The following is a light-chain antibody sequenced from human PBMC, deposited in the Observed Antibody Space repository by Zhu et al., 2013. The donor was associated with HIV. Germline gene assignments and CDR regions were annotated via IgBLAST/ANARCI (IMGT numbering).Light chain of an antibody. CDR3: QQGLATPIT. CDR2: DAS. Sequence: DIQMTQSPSTLSASVGDRVTITCRASQSISIWLAWYQQKPGKVPKLLIYDASSLESGVPSRFSGSRSGSDFTLTISGLQAEDAGVYYCQQGLATPITFGQGTRLEIK. CDR1: QSISIW. V-gene: IGKV1-5*01. J-gene: IGKJ5*01.